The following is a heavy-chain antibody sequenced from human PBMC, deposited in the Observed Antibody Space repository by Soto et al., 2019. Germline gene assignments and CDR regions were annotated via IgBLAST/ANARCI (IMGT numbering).Heavy chain of an antibody. V-gene: IGHV4-59*08. CDR2: IYYSGST. D-gene: IGHD2-15*01. J-gene: IGHJ4*02. Sequence: ETLSLTCTVSGGSISSYYWSWIRQPPGKGLEWIGYIYYSGSTNYNPSLKSRVTISVDTSKNQFSLKLSSVTAADTAVYYCARRGCSGGSCYPYYFDYWGQGTLVTVSS. CDR3: ARRGCSGGSCYPYYFDY. CDR1: GGSISSYY.